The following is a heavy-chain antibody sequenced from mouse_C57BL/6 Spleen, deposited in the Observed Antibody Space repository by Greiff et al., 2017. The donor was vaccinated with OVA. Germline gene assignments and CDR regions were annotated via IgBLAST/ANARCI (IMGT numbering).Heavy chain of an antibody. CDR1: GYTFTSYW. V-gene: IGHV1-64*01. D-gene: IGHD1-1*01. CDR2: IHPNSGST. J-gene: IGHJ1*03. Sequence: QVQLQQPGAELVKPGASVKLSCKASGYTFTSYWMHWVKQRPGQGLEWIGMIHPNSGSTNYNEKFKSKATLTVDKSSSTAYMQLSSLTSEDSAVYYCARRGVVAPYWYFDVWGTGTTVTVSS. CDR3: ARRGVVAPYWYFDV.